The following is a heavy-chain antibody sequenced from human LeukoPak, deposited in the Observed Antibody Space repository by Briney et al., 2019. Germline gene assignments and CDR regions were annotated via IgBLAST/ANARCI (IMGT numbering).Heavy chain of an antibody. CDR1: GGSISSYY. V-gene: IGHV4-59*01. J-gene: IGHJ6*02. CDR2: IYYSGST. D-gene: IGHD4-17*01. Sequence: SETLSLTCTVSGGSISSYYWSWIRQPPGKGLEWIGYIYYSGSTNYNPSLKSRVTISVDTSKNQFSLKLSSVTAADTAVYYCARGDDYGPYYYGMDVWGQGTTVTVSS. CDR3: ARGDDYGPYYYGMDV.